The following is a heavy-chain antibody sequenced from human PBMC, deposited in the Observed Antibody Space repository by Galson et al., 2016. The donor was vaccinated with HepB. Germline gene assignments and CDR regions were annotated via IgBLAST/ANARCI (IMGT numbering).Heavy chain of an antibody. CDR3: ARDQVYSGSGSHYTNWFDP. J-gene: IGHJ5*02. Sequence: SLRLSCAASGFTFSSYGIHWVRQAPGKGLEWVAGIWYDGSNKYYADSVKGRFTISRDNSKNTPYLQMNSLRAEDTAVYYCARDQVYSGSGSHYTNWFDPWRQGALVTVSS. CDR2: IWYDGSNK. CDR1: GFTFSSYG. V-gene: IGHV3-33*01. D-gene: IGHD3-10*01.